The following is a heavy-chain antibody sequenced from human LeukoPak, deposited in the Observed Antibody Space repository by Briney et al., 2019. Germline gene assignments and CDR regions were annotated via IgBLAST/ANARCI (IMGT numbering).Heavy chain of an antibody. J-gene: IGHJ4*02. V-gene: IGHV1-2*02. CDR3: ARFRHVAVAGTPHFDF. CDR2: INPNSGGT. CDR1: GHTFTDYH. D-gene: IGHD6-19*01. Sequence: SSVKVSRKASGHTFTDYHTHWVRQAPGQGLEWMGWINPNSGGTNYAEKFHGRVTMTRDTSITTAYMELSGLRSADTAVYYCARFRHVAVAGTPHFDFWGQGTLVTVSS.